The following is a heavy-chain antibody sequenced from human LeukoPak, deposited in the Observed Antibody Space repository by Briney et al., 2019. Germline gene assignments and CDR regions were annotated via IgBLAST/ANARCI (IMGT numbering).Heavy chain of an antibody. CDR3: AKDGDGYHN. D-gene: IGHD3-9*01. V-gene: IGHV3-7*01. CDR1: GFTFSRDW. J-gene: IGHJ4*02. CDR2: IKEDGSAQ. Sequence: GGSLRLSCVASGFTFSRDWMSWVRQAPGKGLEWVANIKEDGSAQYYADSVKGRFTISRDNAKNSLYLQMNSLTAEDTAMYYCAKDGDGYHNWGQGALVTVSS.